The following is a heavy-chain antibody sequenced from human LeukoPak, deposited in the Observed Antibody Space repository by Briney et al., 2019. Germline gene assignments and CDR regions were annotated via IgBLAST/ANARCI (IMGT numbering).Heavy chain of an antibody. V-gene: IGHV1-69*13. CDR2: IIPILGTA. CDR3: ARGYCSSTSCEDAFDI. J-gene: IGHJ3*02. D-gene: IGHD2-2*01. CDR1: GGTFSSYA. Sequence: GASVKVSCKASGGTFSSYAISWVRQAPGQGLEWMGGIIPILGTANYAQKFQGRVTITADESTSTAYMELSSLRSDDTAVYYCARGYCSSTSCEDAFDIWGQGTMVTVSS.